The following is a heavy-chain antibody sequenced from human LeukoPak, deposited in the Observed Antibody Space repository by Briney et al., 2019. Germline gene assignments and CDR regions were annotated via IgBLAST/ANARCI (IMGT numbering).Heavy chain of an antibody. Sequence: GGSLRLSCAASGFTFSSYGMHWVRQAPGKGLEWVAVISYDGSNKYYADSVKGRFTISRGNSKNTLYLQMNSLRAEDTAVYYCARAKVSGHYYFDYWGQGTLVTVSS. CDR3: ARAKVSGHYYFDY. CDR2: ISYDGSNK. CDR1: GFTFSSYG. V-gene: IGHV3-30*03. J-gene: IGHJ4*02. D-gene: IGHD3-10*01.